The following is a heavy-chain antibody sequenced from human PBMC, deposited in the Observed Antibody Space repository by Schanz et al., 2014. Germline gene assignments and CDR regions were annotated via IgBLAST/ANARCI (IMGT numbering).Heavy chain of an antibody. Sequence: QVHLQESGPGLVKPSETLSVTCTVSGGSINNYFWTWIRQPAGKGLEYIGLISYGGLSDYNPSLKSRVTISLDTSKNQLSLNLNSVTAADTAVYSCAREWSSFDYWGQGALVSVSS. D-gene: IGHD3-10*01. V-gene: IGHV4-59*01. CDR2: ISYGGLS. J-gene: IGHJ4*02. CDR1: GGSINNYF. CDR3: AREWSSFDY.